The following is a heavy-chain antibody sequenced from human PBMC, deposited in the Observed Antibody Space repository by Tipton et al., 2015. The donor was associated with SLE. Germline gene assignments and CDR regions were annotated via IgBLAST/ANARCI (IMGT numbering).Heavy chain of an antibody. Sequence: GSLRLSCAASGFTFGNNWMTWVRQAPGKGLEWVATIREDGNAEYYLDSVRGRFTISRDTAKNSLYLQMNNLRVEETAVYYCAREYQGRFYVNGVFDIWGQGTMVTVSS. D-gene: IGHD2-8*01. V-gene: IGHV3-7*01. CDR2: IREDGNAE. CDR1: GFTFGNNW. J-gene: IGHJ3*02. CDR3: AREYQGRFYVNGVFDI.